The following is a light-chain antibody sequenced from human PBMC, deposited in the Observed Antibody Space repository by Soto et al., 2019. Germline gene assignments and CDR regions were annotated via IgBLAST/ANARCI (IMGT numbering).Light chain of an antibody. CDR2: GNS. V-gene: IGLV1-40*01. J-gene: IGLJ1*01. CDR1: SSNIGAGYD. CDR3: QSYDSSLSGYV. Sequence: QSVLTQPPPTSGAPGERGTISCTGGSSNIGAGYDVHWYQQLPGTAPKLLIYGNSNRPSGVPDRFSGSKSGTSASLAITGLQAEDEADYYCQSYDSSLSGYVFGTGTKVTVL.